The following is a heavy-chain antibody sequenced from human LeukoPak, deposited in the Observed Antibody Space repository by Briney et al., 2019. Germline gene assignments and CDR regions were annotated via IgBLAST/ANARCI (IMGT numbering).Heavy chain of an antibody. D-gene: IGHD6-13*01. CDR3: ASSKWSAGGDYYHYMDV. CDR2: ISAYNGNT. Sequence: ASVKVSCKAAGYTFTSYGISWVRQAPGRGLEWMGWISAYNGNTKYAQKLQGRVTMTIDTSTSTAYMELRSLRSDDTAVYYCASSKWSAGGDYYHYMDVWGKGTTVTVSS. CDR1: GYTFTSYG. V-gene: IGHV1-18*01. J-gene: IGHJ6*03.